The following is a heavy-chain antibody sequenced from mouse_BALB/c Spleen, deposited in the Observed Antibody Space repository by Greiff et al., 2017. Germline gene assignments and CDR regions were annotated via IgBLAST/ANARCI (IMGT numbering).Heavy chain of an antibody. D-gene: IGHD2-4*01. CDR2: IYPYNGGT. V-gene: IGHV1S29*02. J-gene: IGHJ3*01. Sequence: VQLQQSGPELVKPGASVKISCKASGYTFTDYNMHWVKQSHGKSLEWIGYIYPYNGGTGYNQKFKSKATLTVDNSSSTAYMELRSLTSEDSAVYYCARGATMITSWFAYWGQGTLVTVSA. CDR3: ARGATMITSWFAY. CDR1: GYTFTDYN.